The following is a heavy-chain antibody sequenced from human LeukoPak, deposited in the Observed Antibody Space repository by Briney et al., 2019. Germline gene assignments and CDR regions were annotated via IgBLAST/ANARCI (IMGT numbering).Heavy chain of an antibody. Sequence: GASVRASCKASGYIFTDYYMHWVRQAPGQGLEWMGWINPDSGDTNYDQKFQGRITMSRDTSISTAYMELSRLTSDDTAVYYCARIEWSAANDWGQGTLVTVSS. CDR1: GYIFTDYY. J-gene: IGHJ4*02. CDR3: ARIEWSAAND. D-gene: IGHD6-13*01. V-gene: IGHV1-2*02. CDR2: INPDSGDT.